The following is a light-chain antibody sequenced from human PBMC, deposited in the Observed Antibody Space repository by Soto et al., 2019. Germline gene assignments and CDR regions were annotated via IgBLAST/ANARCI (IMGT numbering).Light chain of an antibody. CDR1: GNDVGGYNY. J-gene: IGLJ7*01. Sequence: QSALTQPASVSGSPGQSITISCTGTGNDVGGYNYVSWYQQHPGKAPKLMIYDVSNRPSGVSNRFSGSKSGNTASLTISGLQAEDEADYYCSSFTSSTTRVFGAGTQLTVL. CDR2: DVS. V-gene: IGLV2-14*01. CDR3: SSFTSSTTRV.